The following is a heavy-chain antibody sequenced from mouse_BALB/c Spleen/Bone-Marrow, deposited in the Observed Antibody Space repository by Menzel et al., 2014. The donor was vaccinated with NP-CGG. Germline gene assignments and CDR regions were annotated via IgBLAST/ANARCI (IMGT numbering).Heavy chain of an antibody. V-gene: IGHV2-5*01. CDR3: AKVGYDVGYYAVDY. CDR2: IWRGGST. Sequence: VKLVESGPGLVQPSQSLSITCTVSGFSLTSYGVHWVRQSPGKGLEWLGVIWRGGSTDYNAAFMSRLSITKDNSKSQVFFKMNSLQADDTAIYYCAKVGYDVGYYAVDYWGQGTSVTVSS. J-gene: IGHJ4*01. CDR1: GFSLTSYG. D-gene: IGHD2-2*01.